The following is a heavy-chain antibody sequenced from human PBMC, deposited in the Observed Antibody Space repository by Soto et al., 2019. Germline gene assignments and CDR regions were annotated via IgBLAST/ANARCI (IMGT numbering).Heavy chain of an antibody. D-gene: IGHD2-15*01. V-gene: IGHV1-2*02. CDR1: GYTFTGYY. Sequence: ASVKVSCKASGYTFTGYYMHWVRQAPGQGLEWMGWINPNSGGTNYAQKFQGRVTMTRDTSISTAYMELSRLRSDDTAVYYCARNGYCSGGSCYSVFSYYGMDVWGQGTTVTVSS. CDR2: INPNSGGT. J-gene: IGHJ6*02. CDR3: ARNGYCSGGSCYSVFSYYGMDV.